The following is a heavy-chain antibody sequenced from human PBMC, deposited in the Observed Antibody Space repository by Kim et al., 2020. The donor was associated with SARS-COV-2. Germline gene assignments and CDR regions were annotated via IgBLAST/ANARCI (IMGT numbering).Heavy chain of an antibody. V-gene: IGHV3-49*04. CDR1: GFTFGDYA. CDR3: SRLDYFDY. Sequence: GGSLRLSCTASGFTFGDYAMSWVRQAPGKGLDWVGFIRSKAYGGTTEYVASVKGRFTISRDDSNSIAYLQMDSLKTEDTAVYYCSRLDYFDYWGQGTLVTVSS. J-gene: IGHJ4*02. CDR2: IRSKAYGGTT. D-gene: IGHD3-9*01.